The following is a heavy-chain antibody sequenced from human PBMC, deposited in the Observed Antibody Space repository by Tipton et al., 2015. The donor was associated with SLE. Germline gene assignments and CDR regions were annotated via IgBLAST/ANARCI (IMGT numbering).Heavy chain of an antibody. CDR3: ARDGSSSSYFDY. D-gene: IGHD6-13*01. Sequence: QSGPEVKKPGASVKVSCKASGYTFTSYYMHWVRQAPGQGLEWMGVINPSAGSTSYAQKFQGRVIMTRDTSTRTAYMELSSLRSEVTAVYYCARDGSSSSYFDYWGQGTLVTVSS. CDR1: GYTFTSYY. J-gene: IGHJ4*02. CDR2: INPSAGST. V-gene: IGHV1-46*01.